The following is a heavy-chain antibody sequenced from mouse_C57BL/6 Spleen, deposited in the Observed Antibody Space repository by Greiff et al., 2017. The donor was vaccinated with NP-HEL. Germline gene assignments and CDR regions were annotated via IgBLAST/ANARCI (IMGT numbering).Heavy chain of an antibody. D-gene: IGHD2-4*01. J-gene: IGHJ4*01. V-gene: IGHV1-69*01. CDR1: GYTFTSYW. CDR3: ARRGYYDYDEGYAMDY. CDR2: IDPSDSYT. Sequence: QVQLQQSGAELVMPGASVKLSCKASGYTFTSYWMHWVKQRPGQGLEWIGEIDPSDSYTNYNQKFKGKSTLTVDKSSSTAYMQLSSLTSEDSAVYYCARRGYYDYDEGYAMDYWGQGTSVTVSS.